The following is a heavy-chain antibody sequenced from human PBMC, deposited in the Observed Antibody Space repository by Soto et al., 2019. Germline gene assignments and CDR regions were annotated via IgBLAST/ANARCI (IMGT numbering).Heavy chain of an antibody. J-gene: IGHJ4*02. CDR3: ARGPTDYYDNSANYFLDY. CDR1: GYTFITYG. D-gene: IGHD3-22*01. Sequence: QVQLVQSGAEVKKPGASVKVSCKASGYTFITYGVSWVRQAPGQGLDWLGWISTYNGNTRYAERLHGRVTMTTDTTTNTAYIELRNLRSDDTAVYYCARGPTDYYDNSANYFLDYWGQGTLVTVSS. V-gene: IGHV1-18*01. CDR2: ISTYNGNT.